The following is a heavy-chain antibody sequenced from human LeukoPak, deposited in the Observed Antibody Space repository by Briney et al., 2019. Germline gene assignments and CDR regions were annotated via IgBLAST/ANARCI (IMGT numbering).Heavy chain of an antibody. V-gene: IGHV3-21*01. D-gene: IGHD2-21*01. J-gene: IGHJ4*02. Sequence: AGSLRLSCVASGFTFSSYTVSWVRQAPGKGLEWVSSISTGGTYIYYADSVRGRFTISRDDAKNSLFLQLNSLRAEDTAVHYCAKANGEYCGGHRRLLDQWGQGTLVPVSS. CDR2: ISTGGTYI. CDR3: AKANGEYCGGHRRLLDQ. CDR1: GFTFSSYT.